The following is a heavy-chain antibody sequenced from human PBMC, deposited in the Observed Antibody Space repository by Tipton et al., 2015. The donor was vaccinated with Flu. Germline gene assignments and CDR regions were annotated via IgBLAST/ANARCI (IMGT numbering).Heavy chain of an antibody. D-gene: IGHD3-16*01. CDR1: GGSISSYY. CDR3: ASDAKRWGDAFDI. Sequence: TLSLTCTVSGGSISSYYWSWIRQPPGKGLEWIGYIYYSGSTNYNPSLKSRVTISVDTSKNQFSLKLSSVTAADTAVYYCASDAKRWGDAFDIWGQGTMVTVSS. J-gene: IGHJ3*02. V-gene: IGHV4-59*01. CDR2: IYYSGST.